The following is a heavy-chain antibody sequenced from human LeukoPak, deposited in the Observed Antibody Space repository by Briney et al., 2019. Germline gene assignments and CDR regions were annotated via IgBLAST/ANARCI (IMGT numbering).Heavy chain of an antibody. CDR2: ISSSSTYI. CDR1: RFTFSNYK. CDR3: ARESGSGEFDY. Sequence: GGSLRLSCAASRFTFSNYKLNWVRQAPGQGLEWASSISSSSTYIYYADPVKGRFTISRDNARNSLYLQMNRLRAEDTAVYYCARESGSGEFDYWGQGTLVTVSS. J-gene: IGHJ4*02. V-gene: IGHV3-21*01. D-gene: IGHD6-19*01.